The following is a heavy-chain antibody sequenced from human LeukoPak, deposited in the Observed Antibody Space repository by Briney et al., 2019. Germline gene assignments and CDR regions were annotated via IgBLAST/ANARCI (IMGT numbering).Heavy chain of an antibody. CDR3: ARQYYYDSSGVPGSYYYYGMDV. D-gene: IGHD3-22*01. V-gene: IGHV1-69*04. CDR2: IIPILGIA. CDR1: GGTFSSYA. Sequence: SSVKVSCKASGGTFSSYAISWVRQAPGQGLEWMGRIIPILGIANYAQKFQGRVTITADKSTSTAYMELSSLRSEDTAVYYCARQYYYDSSGVPGSYYYYGMDVWGQGTTVTVSS. J-gene: IGHJ6*02.